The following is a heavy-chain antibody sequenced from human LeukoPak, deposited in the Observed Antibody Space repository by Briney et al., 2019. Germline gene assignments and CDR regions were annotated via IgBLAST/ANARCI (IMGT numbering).Heavy chain of an antibody. CDR3: ARVEAAAGFDAFDI. CDR2: ISAYNGNT. D-gene: IGHD6-13*01. V-gene: IGHV1-18*04. Sequence: ASVKVSCKASGYTFTSYGISWVRQAPGQGLEWMGWISAYNGNTNYAQKLQGRVTMTTDTSTSTPYVELRSLRSDDTAVYYCARVEAAAGFDAFDIWGQGTMVTVSS. CDR1: GYTFTSYG. J-gene: IGHJ3*02.